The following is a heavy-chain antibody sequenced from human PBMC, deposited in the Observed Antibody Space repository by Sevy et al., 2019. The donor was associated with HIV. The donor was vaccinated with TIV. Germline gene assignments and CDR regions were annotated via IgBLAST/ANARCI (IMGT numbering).Heavy chain of an antibody. CDR2: IKPDGSEE. Sequence: GGSLRLSCAASGFTFSSEYMTWVRQAPGKGLQSVAKIKPDGSEEWYVDSVEGRFTVSRDNAKNILYLQMNSLRTDDTGVYYCAREYWCRFVLWGRGTLVTVSS. CDR3: AREYWCRFVL. CDR1: GFTFSSEY. J-gene: IGHJ2*01. D-gene: IGHD2-8*02. V-gene: IGHV3-7*03.